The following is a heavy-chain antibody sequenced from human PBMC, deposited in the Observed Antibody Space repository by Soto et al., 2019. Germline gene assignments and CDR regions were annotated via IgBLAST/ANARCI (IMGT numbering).Heavy chain of an antibody. CDR2: IYYSGTT. J-gene: IGHJ5*02. CDR1: GDSVSNDNYY. D-gene: IGHD3-10*01. CDR3: ARGGYGSGLNWFDP. V-gene: IGHV4-61*01. Sequence: SETLSLTCAVSGDSVSNDNYYWSWIRQPPGKGLEWIGYIYYSGTTNYNSYLKSRLSLSVDMSKNQFSLKLASVTAADTAVYYCARGGYGSGLNWFDPWGQGTLVTVSS.